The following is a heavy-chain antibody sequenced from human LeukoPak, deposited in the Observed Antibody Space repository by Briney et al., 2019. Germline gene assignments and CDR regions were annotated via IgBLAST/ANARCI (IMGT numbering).Heavy chain of an antibody. CDR1: GYTFTSYA. V-gene: IGHV7-4-1*02. J-gene: IGHJ6*03. D-gene: IGHD2-15*01. CDR3: ARDGDMANGSYYYYYMDV. Sequence: ASVKVSCKASGYTFTSYAMNWVRQAPGQGLEWMGWINTNTGNPTYAQGFTGRFVFSLDTSVSTAYLQISSLKAEETAVYYCARDGDMANGSYYYYYMDVWGKGTTVTVSS. CDR2: INTNTGNP.